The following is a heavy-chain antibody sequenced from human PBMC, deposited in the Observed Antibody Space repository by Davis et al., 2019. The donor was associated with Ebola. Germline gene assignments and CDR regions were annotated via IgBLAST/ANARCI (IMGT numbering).Heavy chain of an antibody. J-gene: IGHJ4*02. Sequence: PGGSLRLSCAASGFTFSRYGMHWVRQAPGKGLEWVAFIRYDGSNKYYADSVRGRFTISRDNSKNMLYLRLNSLRPDDTAVYYCARRLWVGVSGTYFPLEYWGQGTQVTVSS. D-gene: IGHD3-10*01. V-gene: IGHV3-30*02. CDR2: IRYDGSNK. CDR1: GFTFSRYG. CDR3: ARRLWVGVSGTYFPLEY.